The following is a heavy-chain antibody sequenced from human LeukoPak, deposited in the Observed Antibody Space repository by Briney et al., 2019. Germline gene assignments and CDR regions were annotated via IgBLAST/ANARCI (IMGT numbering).Heavy chain of an antibody. Sequence: GGSLRLSFAASGFTFSSYGMHGFRQAPGKGLEWGAVISYNGSNKYYADSVKGRFTISRDNSKNTLYLQMNSLRAEDTAVYYCAKEVPYDFWSGYYTSHFDYWGQGTLVTVSS. D-gene: IGHD3-3*01. V-gene: IGHV3-30*18. CDR2: ISYNGSNK. CDR3: AKEVPYDFWSGYYTSHFDY. CDR1: GFTFSSYG. J-gene: IGHJ4*02.